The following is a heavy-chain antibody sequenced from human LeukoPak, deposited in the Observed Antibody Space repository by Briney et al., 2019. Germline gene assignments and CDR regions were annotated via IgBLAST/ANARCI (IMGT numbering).Heavy chain of an antibody. J-gene: IGHJ4*02. D-gene: IGHD2-2*01. CDR2: ISKSGTYI. V-gene: IGHV3-21*01. CDR3: AREVLIVVEPAANTIDY. Sequence: GGSLRLSCAASGFTFRDYTMNWVRQAPGKGLEWVTAISKSGTYIKYADSVKGRFTVSRDNAKNSLFLQMNSLRVEDTAVYFCAREVLIVVEPAANTIDYWGQGTRVTVSS. CDR1: GFTFRDYT.